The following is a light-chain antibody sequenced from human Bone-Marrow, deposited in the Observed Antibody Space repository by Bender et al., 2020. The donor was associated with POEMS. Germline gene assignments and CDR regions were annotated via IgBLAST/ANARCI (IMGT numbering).Light chain of an antibody. CDR2: DES. V-gene: IGLV3-21*02. J-gene: IGLJ2*01. CDR3: QVWGSSSDPL. CDR1: NIASKS. Sequence: YVLTQPPSVSVAPGQTATITCGGNNIASKSVHWYQQRPGQAPVLVVYDESDRPSGIPERISGSNSGNTATLTISRVEAGDEADYFCQVWGSSSDPLFGGGTKLTVL.